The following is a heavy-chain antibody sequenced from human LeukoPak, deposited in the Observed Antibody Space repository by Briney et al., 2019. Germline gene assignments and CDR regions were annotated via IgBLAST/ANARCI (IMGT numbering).Heavy chain of an antibody. D-gene: IGHD3-10*01. V-gene: IGHV3-30*04. CDR1: GFTFSSYA. CDR3: ASGRFMVPSDP. CDR2: ISYDGSNK. J-gene: IGHJ5*02. Sequence: HPERSLRLSCVASGFTFSSYAMHWVRQAPGKGLEWVAVISYDGSNKYYADSVKGRFTISRDNSKNTLYLQMNSLRAEDTAVYYCASGRFMVPSDPWGQGTLVTVSS.